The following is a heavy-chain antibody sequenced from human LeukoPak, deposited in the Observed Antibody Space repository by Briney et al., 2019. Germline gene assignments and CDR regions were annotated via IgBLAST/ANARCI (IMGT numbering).Heavy chain of an antibody. J-gene: IGHJ4*02. CDR2: INPNSGDT. Sequence: ASVKLSCKASGYTFTDYYMHWVRQAPGQGLEWMGWINPNSGDTNHAQNFQGRVTLTRDTSISTAYMELSSLRSDDSAVYYCAGEYCSGGSCRQGFDYWGQGTLVTVSP. CDR1: GYTFTDYY. D-gene: IGHD2-15*01. CDR3: AGEYCSGGSCRQGFDY. V-gene: IGHV1-2*02.